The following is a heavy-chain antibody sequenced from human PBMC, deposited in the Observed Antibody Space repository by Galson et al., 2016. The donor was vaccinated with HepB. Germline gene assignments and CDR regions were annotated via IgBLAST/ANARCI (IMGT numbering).Heavy chain of an antibody. V-gene: IGHV3-33*01. J-gene: IGHJ1*01. D-gene: IGHD1-26*01. CDR2: IWSDENNR. CDR1: GFNFPTSG. CDR3: ATEGLIGGTYSYFQH. Sequence: LRLSCAASGFNFPTSGMHWVRQAPGKGLEWVAIIWSDENNRYYADSVKGRFTISRDNSKNTVFLEMNSLRAEDTAVYFCATEGLIGGTYSYFQHWGPGTLVTVSP.